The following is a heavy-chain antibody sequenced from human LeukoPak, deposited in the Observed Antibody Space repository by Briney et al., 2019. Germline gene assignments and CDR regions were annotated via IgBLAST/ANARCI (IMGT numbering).Heavy chain of an antibody. CDR2: IYHSCST. J-gene: IGHJ5*02. CDR1: GYSISSGYY. CDR3: ARDRSGSGWFDP. Sequence: PSETLSLTCTVSGYSISSGYYWGWSRQPPGKGVEWIGSIYHSCSTYYHPSLKSRLTISVDTSNNQFSLKLSSVTAAYTAVYYCARDRSGSGWFDPWGQGTLVTVSS. V-gene: IGHV4-38-2*02. D-gene: IGHD3-3*01.